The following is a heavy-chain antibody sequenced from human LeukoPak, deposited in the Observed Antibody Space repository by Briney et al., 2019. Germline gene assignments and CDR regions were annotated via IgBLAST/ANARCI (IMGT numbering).Heavy chain of an antibody. CDR2: IYYSGST. CDR3: ARPSITMVRGFDP. CDR1: GGSISSSSYY. V-gene: IGHV4-39*01. Sequence: SETLSLTCTVSGGSISSSSYYWGWIRQPPGKGLEWIGSIYYSGSTYYNPSLKSRVTISVDTAKNQISLKLSSVTAADTAVYYCARPSITMVRGFDPWGQGTLVTVSS. J-gene: IGHJ5*02. D-gene: IGHD3-10*01.